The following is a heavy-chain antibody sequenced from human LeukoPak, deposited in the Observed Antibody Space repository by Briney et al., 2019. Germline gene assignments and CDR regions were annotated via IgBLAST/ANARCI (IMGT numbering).Heavy chain of an antibody. Sequence: GGSLRLSCAASRFPFSDHWMTWVRQAPGKRLERVANINQDGSEKYYVDSVKGRFSISRDNAENSLYLQMNSLKVDDTAMYFCAREGCGDYHIWGQGTMVIVSS. CDR2: INQDGSEK. D-gene: IGHD2-21*02. CDR1: RFPFSDHW. J-gene: IGHJ3*02. V-gene: IGHV3-7*01. CDR3: AREGCGDYHI.